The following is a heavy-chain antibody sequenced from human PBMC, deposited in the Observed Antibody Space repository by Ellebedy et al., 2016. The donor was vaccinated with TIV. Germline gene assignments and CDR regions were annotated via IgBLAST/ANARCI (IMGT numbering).Heavy chain of an antibody. Sequence: SETLSLXXTVSGGSISSGGYYWSWIRQHPGKGLEWIGYIYYRGSTYYNPSLESRVTISVDTSKNQFSLKLSSVTAADTAVYYCARLCTPQLGCPAPAMDVWGKGTTVTVSS. J-gene: IGHJ6*03. CDR3: ARLCTPQLGCPAPAMDV. D-gene: IGHD3-10*02. CDR2: IYYRGST. CDR1: GGSISSGGYY. V-gene: IGHV4-31*03.